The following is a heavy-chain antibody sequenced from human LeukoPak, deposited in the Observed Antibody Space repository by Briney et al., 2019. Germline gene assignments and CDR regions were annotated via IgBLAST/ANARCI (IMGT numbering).Heavy chain of an antibody. CDR1: GFTFSSYG. D-gene: IGHD6-19*01. V-gene: IGHV3-23*01. CDR2: ISSSGGSI. Sequence: PGGSLRLSCAASGFTFSSYGMSWVRQAPGKGLEGVSGISSSGGSIYYADSVKGRFTISRDNSKNTLYLQMNSLRAEDTAVYYCARVTAVAGTSVGVDAWGQGILVTVS. J-gene: IGHJ4*02. CDR3: ARVTAVAGTSVGVDA.